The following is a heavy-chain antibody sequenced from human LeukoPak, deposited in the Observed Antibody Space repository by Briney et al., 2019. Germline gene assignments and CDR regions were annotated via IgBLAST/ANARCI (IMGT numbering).Heavy chain of an antibody. D-gene: IGHD6-19*01. CDR1: GGSFSGYY. J-gene: IGHJ4*02. Sequence: SETLSLTCAVYGGSFSGYYWSWIRQPPGKGLEWIGEINHSGSTNYNPSLKSRVTISVDTSKNQFSLKLSSVTAADTAVYYCARFTTSGVYYFDSWGQGTLVTVSS. CDR3: ARFTTSGVYYFDS. CDR2: INHSGST. V-gene: IGHV4-34*01.